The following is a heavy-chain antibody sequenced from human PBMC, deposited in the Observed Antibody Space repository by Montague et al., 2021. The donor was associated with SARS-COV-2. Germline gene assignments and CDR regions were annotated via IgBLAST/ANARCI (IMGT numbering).Heavy chain of an antibody. D-gene: IGHD3-10*01. Sequence: SLRLSCAVSGFTFDDYGMSWVRQAPGKGLGWVSGISRSGDRTAYGDSVKGRFTISRDNAKNSLYLQMNSLRVEDTAFYHCSRGGGMIRGVVDFWGQGILVSVSS. CDR2: ISRSGDRT. V-gene: IGHV3-20*01. CDR1: GFTFDDYG. CDR3: SRGGGMIRGVVDF. J-gene: IGHJ4*02.